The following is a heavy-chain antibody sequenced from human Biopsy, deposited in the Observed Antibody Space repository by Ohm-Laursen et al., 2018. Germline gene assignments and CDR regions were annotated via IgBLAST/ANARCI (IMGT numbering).Heavy chain of an antibody. V-gene: IGHV1-8*01. D-gene: IGHD2-8*01. CDR2: MNPDSGNT. CDR3: ARFDNGFDK. J-gene: IGHJ4*02. CDR1: GYIFTNYD. Sequence: ASVTASCKASGYIFTNYDINWVRQATGQGLEWLGWMNPDSGNTGSAQKFHDRVTMTMNTSINTAYLELSSLRSEDTAVYYCARFDNGFDKWGQGTLVTVSS.